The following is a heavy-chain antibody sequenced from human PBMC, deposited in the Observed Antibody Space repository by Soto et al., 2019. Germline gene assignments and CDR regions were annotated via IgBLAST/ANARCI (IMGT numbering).Heavy chain of an antibody. CDR2: IIPMLETT. CDR3: AREMVTETTLGYFDN. V-gene: IGHV1-69*06. D-gene: IGHD2-21*02. Sequence: QVRLVQSGAEVKKPGSSVNVSCKASGGTFNSDALTWVRQAPGQGLEWMGGIIPMLETTNYAQGFQGRITITADKSTSTVYMELRSLRSEETAVYYCAREMVTETTLGYFDNWGQGTLVTVTS. CDR1: GGTFNSDA. J-gene: IGHJ4*02.